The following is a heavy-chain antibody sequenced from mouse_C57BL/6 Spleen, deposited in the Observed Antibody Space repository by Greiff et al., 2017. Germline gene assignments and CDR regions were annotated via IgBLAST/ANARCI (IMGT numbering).Heavy chain of an antibody. J-gene: IGHJ3*01. CDR3: ARKDYYGSSDAFAY. CDR2: IYPGSGNT. D-gene: IGHD1-1*01. CDR1: GYSFTSYY. V-gene: IGHV1-66*01. Sequence: QVQLQQSGPELVKPGASVKISCKASGYSFTSYYIHWVKQRPGQGLEWIGWIYPGSGNTKYNAKFKGKATLTADTSSSTAYMQLSSLTSEDSAVYYSARKDYYGSSDAFAYWGQGTLVTVSA.